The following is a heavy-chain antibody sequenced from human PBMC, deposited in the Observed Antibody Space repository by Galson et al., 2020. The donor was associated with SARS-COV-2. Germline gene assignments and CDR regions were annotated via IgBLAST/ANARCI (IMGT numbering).Heavy chain of an antibody. Sequence: SETLSLTCAVYGGSFSGYYWSWIRQSPGTGLEWIGRIDHSGSTKYNPSLQSRVTISVDTSKSQFSLKLTSMTAADTAVYYCARSKAADITPRMFDWFDPWGQGTLVTVSS. J-gene: IGHJ5*02. D-gene: IGHD2-15*01. CDR3: ARSKAADITPRMFDWFDP. CDR1: GGSFSGYY. CDR2: IDHSGST. V-gene: IGHV4-34*01.